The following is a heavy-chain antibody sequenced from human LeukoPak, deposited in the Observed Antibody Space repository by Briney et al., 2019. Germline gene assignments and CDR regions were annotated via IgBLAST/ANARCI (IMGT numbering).Heavy chain of an antibody. CDR1: GDSISRTHYS. CDR3: ARAYCSAGSCYSSAFDI. Sequence: PSETLSLTCTASGDSISRTHYSWGWIRQPPGKGLEWIGSIYYSGSTYYNPSLKSRVTISVDTSMQQFSLRLSSVTAADTAVYYCARAYCSAGSCYSSAFDIWGQGTMVTVSS. V-gene: IGHV4-39*07. CDR2: IYYSGST. D-gene: IGHD2-15*01. J-gene: IGHJ3*02.